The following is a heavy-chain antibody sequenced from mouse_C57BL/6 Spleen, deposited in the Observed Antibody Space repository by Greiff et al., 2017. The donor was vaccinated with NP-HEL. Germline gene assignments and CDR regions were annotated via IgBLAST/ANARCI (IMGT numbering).Heavy chain of an antibody. CDR1: GYTFTSYW. Sequence: QVQLKQSGAELVKPGASVKLSCKASGYTFTSYWMHWVKQRPGQGLEWIGMIHPNSGSTNYNEKFKSKATLTVDKSSSTAYMQLSSLTSEDSAVYDCAREKRYYGDYDYALDYWGQGTTVTVSS. D-gene: IGHD2-13*01. CDR3: AREKRYYGDYDYALDY. V-gene: IGHV1-64*01. J-gene: IGHJ4*01. CDR2: IHPNSGST.